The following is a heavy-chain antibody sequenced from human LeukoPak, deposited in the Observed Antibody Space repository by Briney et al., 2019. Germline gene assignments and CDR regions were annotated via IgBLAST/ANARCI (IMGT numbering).Heavy chain of an antibody. D-gene: IGHD3-10*01. CDR1: GGTFSSYA. CDR3: ARGKHKTPWRARFGELSEFGI. V-gene: IGHV1-69*05. J-gene: IGHJ4*02. CDR2: IIPIFGTA. Sequence: SVKVSCKASGGTFSSYAISWVRQAPGQGLEWMGGIIPIFGTANYAQKFQGRVTMTRNTSISTAYMELSSLRSEDTAVYYCARGKHKTPWRARFGELSEFGIWGQGTLVTVSS.